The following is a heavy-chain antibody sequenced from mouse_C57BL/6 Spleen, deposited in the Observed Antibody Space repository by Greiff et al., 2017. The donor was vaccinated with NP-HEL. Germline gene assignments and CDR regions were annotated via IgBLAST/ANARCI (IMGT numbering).Heavy chain of an antibody. D-gene: IGHD2-1*01. CDR2: ISGGGGNT. CDR1: GFTFSSYT. V-gene: IGHV5-9*01. CDR3: ARHNYGNLFAY. Sequence: EVMLMESGGGLVKPGGSLKLSCAASGFTFSSYTMSWVRQTPEKRLEWVATISGGGGNTYYPDSVKGRFTISRDNAKNTLYLQMSSLRSEDTALYYCARHNYGNLFAYWGQGTLVTVSA. J-gene: IGHJ3*01.